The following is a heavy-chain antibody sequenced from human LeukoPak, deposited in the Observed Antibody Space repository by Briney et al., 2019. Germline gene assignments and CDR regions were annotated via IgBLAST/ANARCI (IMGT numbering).Heavy chain of an antibody. CDR3: AKHYMGSSYNRGLDY. J-gene: IGHJ4*02. D-gene: IGHD3-10*01. CDR2: IYYSGST. CDR1: GGSISSNSYY. Sequence: SETLSLTCAVSGGSISSNSYYWGWIRQPPGKGLEWIGSIYYSGSTYYNPSLKSRVTISVDTSKNQFSLKLSSVTAADTAVHYCAKHYMGSSYNRGLDYWGQGTLVTVSS. V-gene: IGHV4-39*01.